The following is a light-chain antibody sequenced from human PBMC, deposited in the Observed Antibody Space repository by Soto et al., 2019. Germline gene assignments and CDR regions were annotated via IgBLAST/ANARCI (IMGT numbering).Light chain of an antibody. CDR1: TGAVTNGHF. V-gene: IGLV7-46*01. CDR3: SLVYSGVWV. J-gene: IGLJ3*02. Sequence: QAVVTQEPSLTVSPGGTVTLTCDSSTGAVTNGHFPYWFQQKPGQAPRTLIYDTTNKHSWTPARFSGSLLGGKAALTLSGAQAEDEAEYYCSLVYSGVWVFGGGTKLTVL. CDR2: DTT.